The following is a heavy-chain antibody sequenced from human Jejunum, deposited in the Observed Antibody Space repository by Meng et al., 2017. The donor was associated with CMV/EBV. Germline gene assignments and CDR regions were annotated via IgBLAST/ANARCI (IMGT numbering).Heavy chain of an antibody. V-gene: IGHV3-30*02. J-gene: IGHJ4*02. CDR3: ARDSELRFDY. CDR1: GFNFSDHG. D-gene: IGHD1-26*01. CDR2: IRFDGISE. Sequence: CAASGFNFSDHGMHWVRQAPGKGLEWVAFIRFDGISEYYADSVRGRFTISRDNSKNTLNLQMNSLRAEDTAVYYCARDSELRFDYWGQGTLVTVSS.